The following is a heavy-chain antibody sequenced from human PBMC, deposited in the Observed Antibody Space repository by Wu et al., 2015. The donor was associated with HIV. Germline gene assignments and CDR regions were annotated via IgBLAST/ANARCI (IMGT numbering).Heavy chain of an antibody. D-gene: IGHD3-10*01. Sequence: QVQLVQSGAEVKKPGSSVRVSCKASGGIFSKYDINWVRQAPGQGLEWMGGTDPYCLEQQTTHRSSRARVRITSDVYTGTVYMELRSLRSEDTAIYYCARELEDPAIMVRAGFDPWGQGTLVTVSS. CDR3: ARELEDPAIMVRAGFDP. CDR2: TDPYCLEQ. V-gene: IGHV1-69*05. J-gene: IGHJ5*02. CDR1: GGIFSKYD.